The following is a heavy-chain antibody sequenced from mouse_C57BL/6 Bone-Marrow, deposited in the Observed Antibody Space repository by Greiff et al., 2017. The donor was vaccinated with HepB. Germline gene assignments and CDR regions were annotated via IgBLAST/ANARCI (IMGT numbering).Heavy chain of an antibody. CDR1: GYTFTSYW. D-gene: IGHD2-3*01. CDR3: AREDDGYYDAMDY. CDR2: IDPSDSET. V-gene: IGHV1-52*01. J-gene: IGHJ4*01. Sequence: VQLQQPGAELVRPGSSVKLSCKASGYTFTSYWMHWVKQRPIQGLEWIGNIDPSDSETHYNQKFKDKATLTVYKSSSTAYMQLSSLTSEDSAVYYCAREDDGYYDAMDYWGQGTSVTVSS.